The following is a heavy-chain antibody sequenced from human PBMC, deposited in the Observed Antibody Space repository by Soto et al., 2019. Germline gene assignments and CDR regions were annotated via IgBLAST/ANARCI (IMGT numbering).Heavy chain of an antibody. V-gene: IGHV3-66*01. J-gene: IGHJ6*02. CDR2: INSGGST. Sequence: EVQLVESGGGLVQPGGSLRLSCAASGFTVSVNLMNWVRQAPGKGLEWVSVINSGGSTDYADSVKGRFTISRDISKNTLYLQMNILRAEDTAVYYCARENYYYGMDVWGQGTTVTVSS. CDR1: GFTVSVNL. CDR3: ARENYYYGMDV.